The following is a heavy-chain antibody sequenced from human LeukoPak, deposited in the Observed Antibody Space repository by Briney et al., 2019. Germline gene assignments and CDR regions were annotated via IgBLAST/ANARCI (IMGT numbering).Heavy chain of an antibody. CDR1: GDGVSSNSAA. CDR2: TYYRSKWYN. Sequence: SQTLSLTCAIAGDGVSSNSAAWNWVRQSPSRGLEWLGRTYYRSKWYNDYAVSVKSRITIDPDTSKNQFSLQLNSVTPEDTAVYYCARRSGWYNWFDPWGQGTLVTVSS. D-gene: IGHD6-19*01. CDR3: ARRSGWYNWFDP. J-gene: IGHJ5*02. V-gene: IGHV6-1*01.